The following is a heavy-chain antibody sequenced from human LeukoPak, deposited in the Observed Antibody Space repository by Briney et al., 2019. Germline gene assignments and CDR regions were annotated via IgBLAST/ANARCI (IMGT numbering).Heavy chain of an antibody. CDR2: INAGNGNT. V-gene: IGHV1-3*03. CDR1: GYTFTSYA. CDR3: ARSHGDYWIDWFDP. J-gene: IGHJ5*02. D-gene: IGHD4-17*01. Sequence: ASVKVSCKASGYTFTSYAMHWVRQAPGQRLEWMGWINAGNGNTKYSQEFQGRVTITRDTSASTAYMELSSLRSEDTAVYYCARSHGDYWIDWFDPWGQGTLVSVSS.